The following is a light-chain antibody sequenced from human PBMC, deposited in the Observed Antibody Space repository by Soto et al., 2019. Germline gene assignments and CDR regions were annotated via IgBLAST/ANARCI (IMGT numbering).Light chain of an antibody. Sequence: EIVMTQSPATLSVSPGGRATLSCRASQSISINLAWYQQKPGQAPRLLIYGASTRATGTPARFSGSGSGTEFSLTISSLQSADFALYYCQQYYNWPPYTFGQGTKVDIK. V-gene: IGKV3-15*01. CDR3: QQYYNWPPYT. J-gene: IGKJ2*01. CDR2: GAS. CDR1: QSISIN.